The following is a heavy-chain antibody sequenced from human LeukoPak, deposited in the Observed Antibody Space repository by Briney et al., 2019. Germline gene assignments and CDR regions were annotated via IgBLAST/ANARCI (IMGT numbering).Heavy chain of an antibody. CDR1: GGSISSRSYY. J-gene: IGHJ4*02. CDR3: ARHLSPFQLQPHYFDY. CDR2: IYYSGST. D-gene: IGHD2-2*01. V-gene: IGHV4-39*01. Sequence: SDTLSLTRTVSGGSISSRSYYWGWIRQPPGKGLEWIGSIYYSGSTYYNPSLKSRVTISVDTSKNQFSLKLSSVTAADTAVYYCARHLSPFQLQPHYFDYWGQGTLVTVSS.